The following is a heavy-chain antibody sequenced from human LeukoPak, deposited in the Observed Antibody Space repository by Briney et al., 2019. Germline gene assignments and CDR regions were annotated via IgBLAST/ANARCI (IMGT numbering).Heavy chain of an antibody. CDR3: VRDSFCSGGSCYPGLFDY. CDR2: IWYDASNK. V-gene: IGHV3-33*01. D-gene: IGHD2-15*01. Sequence: PGGSLRLSCAASGFTFSNYGMHWVRQAPGKGLEWVAVIWYDASNKYYAGSVQGRFTISRDNSKNTLYLQMNRLRAEDTAVYYCVRDSFCSGGSCYPGLFDYWGQGALVTVSS. J-gene: IGHJ4*02. CDR1: GFTFSNYG.